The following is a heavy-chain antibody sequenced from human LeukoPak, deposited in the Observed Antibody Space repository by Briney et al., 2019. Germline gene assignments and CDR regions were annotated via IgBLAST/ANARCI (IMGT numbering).Heavy chain of an antibody. J-gene: IGHJ4*02. Sequence: PGGSLRLSCAGSGFTFRSYYMSWVRQAPGKGLEWAANINQDGSQRFYVDSVKGRFTISRDNSKSTLYLQMSSLRAEDTAVYYCVKDRTESYAFDYWGQGTLVTISS. D-gene: IGHD3-16*01. CDR3: VKDRTESYAFDY. CDR2: INQDGSQR. V-gene: IGHV3-7*01. CDR1: GFTFRSYY.